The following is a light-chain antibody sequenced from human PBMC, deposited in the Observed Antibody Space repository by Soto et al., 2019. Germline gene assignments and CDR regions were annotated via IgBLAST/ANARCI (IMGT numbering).Light chain of an antibody. CDR1: QSISGW. Sequence: DIQLTQSPSSVSASVGARVTITCRTSQSISGWLAWYQQKPGKAPKLLIYAASNMQSGVPSRFSGSGSGTDFTLTISSLQPEDFATYDCQQSNSFPTTFGHGTKVESK. V-gene: IGKV1-12*01. CDR3: QQSNSFPTT. J-gene: IGKJ1*01. CDR2: AAS.